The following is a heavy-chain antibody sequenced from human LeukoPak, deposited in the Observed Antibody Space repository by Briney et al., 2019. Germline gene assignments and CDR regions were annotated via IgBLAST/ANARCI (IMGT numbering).Heavy chain of an antibody. Sequence: PVKVSCKASGGTFSSYAISWVRQAPGQGLEWMGRIIPIFGTANYAQKFQGRVTITADKSTSTAYMELSSLRSEDTAVYYCAREIAVLIYYYYMDVWGKGTTVTVSS. D-gene: IGHD6-19*01. J-gene: IGHJ6*03. CDR3: AREIAVLIYYYYMDV. V-gene: IGHV1-69*06. CDR2: IIPIFGTA. CDR1: GGTFSSYA.